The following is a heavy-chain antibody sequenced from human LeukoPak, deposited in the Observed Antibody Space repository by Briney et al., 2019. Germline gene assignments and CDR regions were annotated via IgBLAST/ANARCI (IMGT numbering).Heavy chain of an antibody. Sequence: GGSLRLSCAASGFTISSYAMSWVRQAPGEGLEWASAISGSGGSTYYADSVKGRFTISRDNSKNTLYLQMNSLRAEDTAVYYCAKDRGSWYSTIRSSGNYWGQGTLVTVSS. CDR2: ISGSGGST. J-gene: IGHJ4*02. CDR3: AKDRGSWYSTIRSSGNY. V-gene: IGHV3-23*01. D-gene: IGHD6-13*01. CDR1: GFTISSYA.